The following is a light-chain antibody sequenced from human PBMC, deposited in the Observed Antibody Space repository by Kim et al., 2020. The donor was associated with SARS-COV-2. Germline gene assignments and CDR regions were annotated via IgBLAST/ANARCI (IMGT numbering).Light chain of an antibody. Sequence: SPGERATLSCRASQSVSSYLAWYQQKPGQAPRLLIYDASNRATGIPARFSGSGSGTDFTLTISSLEPEDFAVYYCQQRSNWPPWYTFGQGTKLEI. CDR1: QSVSSY. V-gene: IGKV3-11*01. J-gene: IGKJ2*01. CDR2: DAS. CDR3: QQRSNWPPWYT.